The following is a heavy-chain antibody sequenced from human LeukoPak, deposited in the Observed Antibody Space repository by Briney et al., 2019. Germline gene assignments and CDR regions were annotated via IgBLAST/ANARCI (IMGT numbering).Heavy chain of an antibody. D-gene: IGHD6-19*01. Sequence: SETLSLTCTVSGGSISGYYWSWIRQPPGKGLEWIGYIYYSGSTNYNPSLKSRVTISVDTSKNQFSLKLSSVTAADTAVYYCARERGAVAGWFDPWGQGTLVTVSS. CDR1: GGSISGYY. CDR3: ARERGAVAGWFDP. V-gene: IGHV4-59*01. J-gene: IGHJ5*02. CDR2: IYYSGST.